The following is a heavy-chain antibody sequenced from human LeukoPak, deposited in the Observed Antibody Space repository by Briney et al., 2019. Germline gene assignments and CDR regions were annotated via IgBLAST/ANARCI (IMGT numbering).Heavy chain of an antibody. V-gene: IGHV3-20*04. CDR1: GFTFDDFG. D-gene: IGHD5-18*01. CDR2: INWNGGGT. Sequence: RPGGSLRLSCAASGFTFDDFGMTWVRQAPGKGLEWVSGINWNGGGTGYADSVKGRFTISRDNAKKILYLQMNSLRAEDTAVYYCARCGLGGIQLWLLPFDYWGQGTLVTVSS. J-gene: IGHJ4*02. CDR3: ARCGLGGIQLWLLPFDY.